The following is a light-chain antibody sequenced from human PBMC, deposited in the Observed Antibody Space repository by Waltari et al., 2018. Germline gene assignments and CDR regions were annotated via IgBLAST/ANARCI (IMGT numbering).Light chain of an antibody. V-gene: IGLV1-44*01. J-gene: IGLJ3*02. Sequence: RSNIGSETVNWYQQLPGTAPKVLIYNDNQRPSGVPDRFSGSKSGTSASLAISGLQSEDEADYYCAAWDDSLHAWVFGGGTKLTVL. CDR1: RSNIGSET. CDR2: NDN. CDR3: AAWDDSLHAWV.